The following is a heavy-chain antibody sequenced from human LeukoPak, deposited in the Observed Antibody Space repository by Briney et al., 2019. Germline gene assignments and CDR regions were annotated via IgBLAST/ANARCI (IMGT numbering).Heavy chain of an antibody. D-gene: IGHD2-2*01. CDR3: TRTPGDRVPAAQFDY. V-gene: IGHV3-23*01. Sequence: GGSLRLSCAASGFTFSNYAMSWVRQAPGKGLEWVSTISNSGGSTYSADSMKGRFTISRDNSKNTLFLQMSGLGAEDTAVYYCTRTPGDRVPAAQFDYWGQGTLVTVSS. CDR1: GFTFSNYA. J-gene: IGHJ4*02. CDR2: ISNSGGST.